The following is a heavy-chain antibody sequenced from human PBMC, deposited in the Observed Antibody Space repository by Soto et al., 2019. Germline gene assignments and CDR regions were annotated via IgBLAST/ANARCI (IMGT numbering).Heavy chain of an antibody. CDR2: VSKSDYT. Sequence: PGGSLRLSCEVSGFTFTNFGINWVRQAPGKGLEWVSSVSKSDYTYYSEAVKGRFTISRDNAKNSVSLQMNNLRAEDTAVYYCAREDSIIIPAVADVWGPGTQVTVSS. D-gene: IGHD3-10*01. V-gene: IGHV3-21*04. CDR1: GFTFTNFG. J-gene: IGHJ4*02. CDR3: AREDSIIIPAVADV.